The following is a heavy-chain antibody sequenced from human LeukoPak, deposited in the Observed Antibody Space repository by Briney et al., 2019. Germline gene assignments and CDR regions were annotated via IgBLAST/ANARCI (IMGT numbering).Heavy chain of an antibody. J-gene: IGHJ4*02. V-gene: IGHV1-3*01. Sequence: ASVKVSCKASGYTFTSYAMHWVRQAPGQRLEWMGWINAGNGNTKYSRKFQGRVTITRDTSASTAYMELSSLRSEDTAVYYCARDGLAVAGTGFDYWGQGTLVTVSS. CDR2: INAGNGNT. D-gene: IGHD6-19*01. CDR3: ARDGLAVAGTGFDY. CDR1: GYTFTSYA.